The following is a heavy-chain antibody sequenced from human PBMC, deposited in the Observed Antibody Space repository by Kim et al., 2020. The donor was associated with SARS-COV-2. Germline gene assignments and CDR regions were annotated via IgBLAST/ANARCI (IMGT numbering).Heavy chain of an antibody. D-gene: IGHD1-1*01. CDR3: ATQRRVLGASPHDYPMDV. V-gene: IGHV1-69*13. CDR1: GGTFSRYA. J-gene: IGHJ6*02. Sequence: SVKVSCKASGGTFSRYAISWVRQAPGQGLEWMGGIIPLFRTPNYAQKFQDRVTITADESTSTAYMELSSLRSDDTAVYYCATQRRVLGASPHDYPMDVWGQGTTVTFSS. CDR2: IIPLFRTP.